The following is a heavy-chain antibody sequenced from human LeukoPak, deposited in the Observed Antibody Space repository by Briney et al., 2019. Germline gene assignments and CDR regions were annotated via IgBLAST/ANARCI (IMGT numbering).Heavy chain of an antibody. Sequence: GGSLRLSCAASGFTFSDYYMSWIRQAPGKGLEWVSYISSSGSTIYYADFVKGRFTISRDNAKNSLYLQMNSLRAEDTAVYYCARDRGYFDWLSTIFYWGQGTLVTVSS. D-gene: IGHD3-9*01. J-gene: IGHJ4*02. CDR2: ISSSGSTI. CDR3: ARDRGYFDWLSTIFY. CDR1: GFTFSDYY. V-gene: IGHV3-11*01.